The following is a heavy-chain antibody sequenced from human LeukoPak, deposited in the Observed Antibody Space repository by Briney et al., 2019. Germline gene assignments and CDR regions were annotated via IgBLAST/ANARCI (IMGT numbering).Heavy chain of an antibody. D-gene: IGHD3-10*01. J-gene: IGHJ4*02. V-gene: IGHV3-30*02. CDR2: IRYDGSNK. CDR3: VSMVRGIGY. CDR1: GFTFSSYV. Sequence: GGSLRLSCAASGFTFSSYVMHWVRQAPGKGLEWVAFIRYDGSNKYYADSVKGRFTISRDNSKNSVYLQLNSLRPEDTAMYYCVSMVRGIGYWGQGTLVTVSS.